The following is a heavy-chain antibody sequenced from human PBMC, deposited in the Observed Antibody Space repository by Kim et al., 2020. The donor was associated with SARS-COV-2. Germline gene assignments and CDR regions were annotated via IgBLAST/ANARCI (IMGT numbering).Heavy chain of an antibody. J-gene: IGHJ4*02. CDR3: ARDLKRPFVDTAMVGDY. V-gene: IGHV3-48*02. D-gene: IGHD5-18*01. Sequence: KGRFTISRDNAKNSLYLQMNSLRDEDTAVYYCARDLKRPFVDTAMVGDYWGQGTLVTVSS.